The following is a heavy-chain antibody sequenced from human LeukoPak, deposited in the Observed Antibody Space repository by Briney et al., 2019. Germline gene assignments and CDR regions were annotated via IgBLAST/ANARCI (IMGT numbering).Heavy chain of an antibody. CDR1: GGSISSYY. J-gene: IGHJ5*02. V-gene: IGHV4-4*07. D-gene: IGHD3-22*01. CDR3: ARALVVINWFDP. Sequence: SETLSLTCTVSGGSISSYYWSWIRQPAGKGLEWLGRIYSSGSTNYNPSLKSRVTISVDTSKNQFSLKLSSVTAADTAVYYCARALVVINWFDPWGQGTLVTVSS. CDR2: IYSSGST.